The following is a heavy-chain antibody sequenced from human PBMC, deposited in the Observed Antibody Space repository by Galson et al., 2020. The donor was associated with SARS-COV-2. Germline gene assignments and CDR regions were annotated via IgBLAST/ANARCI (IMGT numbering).Heavy chain of an antibody. CDR2: IYYSGST. D-gene: IGHD6-13*01. CDR3: ARDWAYSSSLGYGMDV. V-gene: IGHV4-39*07. J-gene: IGHJ6*02. CDR1: GGSISSSSYY. Sequence: SETLSLTCTVSGGSISSSSYYWGWIRQPPGKGLEWIGSIYYSGSTYYNPSLKSRVTISVDTSKNQFSLKLSSVTAADTAVYYCARDWAYSSSLGYGMDVWGQGTTVTVSS.